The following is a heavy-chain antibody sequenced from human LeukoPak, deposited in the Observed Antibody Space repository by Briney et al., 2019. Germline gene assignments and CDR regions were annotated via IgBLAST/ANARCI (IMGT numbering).Heavy chain of an antibody. Sequence: GSLRLSCAAYGFTFSSYVMSWIRQSPGKGLEWIGEINHSGGTNYNTSLKSRVTISVDTSKEQFSLKLRSVTAEDTAVYYCATDRYYGSGSYYKFDYWGQGTLVTVSS. CDR1: GFTFSSYV. J-gene: IGHJ4*02. CDR3: ATDRYYGSGSYYKFDY. V-gene: IGHV4-34*01. CDR2: INHSGGT. D-gene: IGHD3-10*01.